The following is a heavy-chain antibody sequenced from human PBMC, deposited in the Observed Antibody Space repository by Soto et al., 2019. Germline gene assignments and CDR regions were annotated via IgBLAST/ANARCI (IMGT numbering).Heavy chain of an antibody. J-gene: IGHJ2*01. CDR1: GGSFSGYY. V-gene: IGHV4-34*01. CDR2: INHSGST. D-gene: IGHD3-3*01. CDR3: ARGRVLRFLEWLTVWYFDL. Sequence: SETLSLTCAVYGGSFSGYYWSWLRQPPGKGLGWIGEINHSGSTNYNPSLKSRVTRSVDTSKNQFSLKLSSVTAADTAVYYCARGRVLRFLEWLTVWYFDLWGRGTLVTVS.